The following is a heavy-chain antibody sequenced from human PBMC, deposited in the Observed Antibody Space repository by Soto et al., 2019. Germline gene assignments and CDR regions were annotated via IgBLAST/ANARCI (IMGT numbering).Heavy chain of an antibody. J-gene: IGHJ3*02. CDR3: ARDQRYYYGSGSYYHDAFDI. Sequence: EVQLVESGGGLVQPGGSLRLSCVASGFTFSSYWMHWVRQAPGKGLVWVSRINSDGSSTTYADSVKGRFTISRDNAKNTLYLHMNSLRAEDTAVYYCARDQRYYYGSGSYYHDAFDIWGQETMVTVSS. CDR2: INSDGSST. CDR1: GFTFSSYW. D-gene: IGHD3-10*01. V-gene: IGHV3-74*01.